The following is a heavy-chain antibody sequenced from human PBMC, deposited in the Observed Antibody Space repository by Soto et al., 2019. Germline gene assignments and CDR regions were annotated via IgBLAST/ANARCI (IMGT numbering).Heavy chain of an antibody. V-gene: IGHV2-5*02. CDR3: AHSLEVPAVVQIPDWCDP. D-gene: IGHD2-2*01. CDR2: IYRDDDK. J-gene: IGHJ5*02. CDR1: GFSLSTSRVG. Sequence: QITLKESGPTLVKPTQTLTLTCTFSGFSLSTSRVGVGWIRQPPGKALEWLALIYRDDDKRDSPSLKSRRTITKYTAKNQVVLTMTIMDRVDTATYCCAHSLEVPAVVQIPDWCDPWGQGTLVTVSS.